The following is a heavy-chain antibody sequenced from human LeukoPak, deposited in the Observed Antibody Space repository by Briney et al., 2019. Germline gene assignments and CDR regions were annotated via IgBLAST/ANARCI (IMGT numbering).Heavy chain of an antibody. CDR3: TRGDY. V-gene: IGHV1-8*01. CDR2: MTPSNGNA. CDR1: GYTFSNFD. Sequence: GASVNVSCKASGYTFSNFDINWVRQASGQGLEWVGRMTPSNGNAGYAQKLQGRVTLTRDTSISTAYMELSSLKSEDTAIYYCTRGDYWGQGTPVTVSS. J-gene: IGHJ4*02.